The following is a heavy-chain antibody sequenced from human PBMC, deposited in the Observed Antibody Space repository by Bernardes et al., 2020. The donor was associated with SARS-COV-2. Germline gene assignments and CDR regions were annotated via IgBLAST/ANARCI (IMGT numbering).Heavy chain of an antibody. CDR2: IKEDGSEK. J-gene: IGHJ6*02. CDR3: ARHRCSSPSCYDFGLDV. Sequence: GGSLRLSCAASGFTFSSYGMHWVRQAPGKGLEWVANIKEDGSEKYYGDSVKGRFTISRDNANSLYLQMNNLRVEDTAVYHCARHRCSSPSCYDFGLDVWGQGTTVTVSS. CDR1: GFTFSSYG. V-gene: IGHV3-7*01. D-gene: IGHD2-2*01.